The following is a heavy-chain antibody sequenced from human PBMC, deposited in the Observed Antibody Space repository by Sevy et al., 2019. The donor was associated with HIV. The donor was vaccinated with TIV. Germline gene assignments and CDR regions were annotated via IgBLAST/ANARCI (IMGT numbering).Heavy chain of an antibody. V-gene: IGHV3-74*01. CDR1: GFTFSSYW. CDR3: VTEYSSRQRNAFDI. J-gene: IGHJ3*02. Sequence: GESLKISCAASGFTFSSYWIQWVRQGPGKGLVWVSRIDSDGSTTNYADSVKGRFTISRDNAKNTVYLQMNSLRAEDTAVYYCVTEYSSRQRNAFDIWGQGTIVTVSS. D-gene: IGHD6-6*01. CDR2: IDSDGSTT.